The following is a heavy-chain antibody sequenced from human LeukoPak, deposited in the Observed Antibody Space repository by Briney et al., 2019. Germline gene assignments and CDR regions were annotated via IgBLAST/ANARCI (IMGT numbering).Heavy chain of an antibody. V-gene: IGHV3-30*04. CDR2: ISYDGSNK. D-gene: IGHD3-10*01. CDR1: GFTFSSYA. J-gene: IGHJ5*02. Sequence: GGSLRLSCAASGFTFSSYATHWVRQAPGKGLEWVAVISYDGSNKYYADSVKGRFTISRDNSKNTLYLQMNSLRAEDTAVYYCARGHGSGSYYPTPFDPWGQGTLVTVSS. CDR3: ARGHGSGSYYPTPFDP.